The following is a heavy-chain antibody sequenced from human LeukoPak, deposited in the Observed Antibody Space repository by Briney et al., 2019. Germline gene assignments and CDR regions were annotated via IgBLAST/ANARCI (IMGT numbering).Heavy chain of an antibody. Sequence: GESLSLSCAASGFTFSDYYMSWIRQPPRKGQEWDSYISSSSSYTNYADSVKGRFTISRDNAKNSLYLQMNSLRAEDTAVYYCARESGSGWSFDYWGQGTLVTVSS. D-gene: IGHD6-19*01. CDR3: ARESGSGWSFDY. V-gene: IGHV3-11*05. CDR2: ISSSSSYT. J-gene: IGHJ4*02. CDR1: GFTFSDYY.